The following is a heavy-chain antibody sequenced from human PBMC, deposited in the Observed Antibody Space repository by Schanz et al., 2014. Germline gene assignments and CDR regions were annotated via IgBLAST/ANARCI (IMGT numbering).Heavy chain of an antibody. Sequence: EVQLVESGGGLAQPGGSLRLSCAASGFTFSDHYMDWVRQAPGKGLEWISYISSTSRATYYADSVKGRFTISRDNAKNSLFLQMNSLRAEDTAVYYCAKDVRPVANTVHFYYMDVWGQGTTVTVSS. D-gene: IGHD6-19*01. CDR1: GFTFSDHY. J-gene: IGHJ6*02. CDR2: ISSTSRAT. V-gene: IGHV3-48*01. CDR3: AKDVRPVANTVHFYYMDV.